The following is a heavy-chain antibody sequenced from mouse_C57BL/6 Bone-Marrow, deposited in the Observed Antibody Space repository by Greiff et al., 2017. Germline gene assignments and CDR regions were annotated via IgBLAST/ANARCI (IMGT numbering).Heavy chain of an antibody. D-gene: IGHD1-1*01. J-gene: IGHJ4*01. Sequence: EVKLVESGAELVKPGASVKLSCTASGFNIKDDYMHWVKQRPEQGLEWIGWIDPENGDTEYASKFQGKATITADPSSNTTYLQLSSLTSEDTAVYYCTTWGYYGSMDYWGQGTSVTVSS. CDR1: GFNIKDDY. CDR3: TTWGYYGSMDY. V-gene: IGHV14-4*01. CDR2: IDPENGDT.